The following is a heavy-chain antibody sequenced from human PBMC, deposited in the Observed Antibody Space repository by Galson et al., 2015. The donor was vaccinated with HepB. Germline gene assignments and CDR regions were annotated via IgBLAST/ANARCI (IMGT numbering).Heavy chain of an antibody. D-gene: IGHD3-22*01. V-gene: IGHV3-9*01. CDR3: ARGSGIGVVGTIWFGL. Sequence: SLRLSCAVSGFTFDDYGMHWVRQAPGRGLEWVSGISWNSGSIIYADSVKGRFTISRDNVENSLYLQLNSLRVEDTALYYCARGSGIGVVGTIWFGLWGQGTLVTVSS. J-gene: IGHJ5*02. CDR1: GFTFDDYG. CDR2: ISWNSGSI.